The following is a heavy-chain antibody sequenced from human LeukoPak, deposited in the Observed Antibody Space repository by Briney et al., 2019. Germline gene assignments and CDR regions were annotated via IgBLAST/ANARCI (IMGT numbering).Heavy chain of an antibody. J-gene: IGHJ6*02. CDR3: AREDGTDDYYYYGMDV. V-gene: IGHV3-30-3*01. CDR1: GFTFSSYA. Sequence: PGGSLRLSCAASGFTFSSYAMHWVRQAPGKGLEWVAVISYDGSNKYYADSVKGRFTISRDNSKNTLYLQMNSLRAEDTAVYYCAREDGTDDYYYYGMDVWGQGTTVTVSS. D-gene: IGHD1-14*01. CDR2: ISYDGSNK.